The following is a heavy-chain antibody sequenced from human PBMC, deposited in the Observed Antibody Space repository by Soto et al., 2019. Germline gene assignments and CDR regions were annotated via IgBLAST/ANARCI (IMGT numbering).Heavy chain of an antibody. J-gene: IGHJ6*02. D-gene: IGHD2-15*01. V-gene: IGHV1-58*01. CDR3: ATAAYCSGGSCSDYYYYYYGMDL. CDR2: LVVGTGNT. CDR1: GFTFRSSA. Sequence: AAVQVSCKTTGFTFRSSAGQRVRQARGKRREGIGWLVVGTGNTNYAQKFQQRVTISSDRSTNTVSMELSSLSSEDTAVYYCATAAYCSGGSCSDYYYYYYGMDLWGQGTTVTVS.